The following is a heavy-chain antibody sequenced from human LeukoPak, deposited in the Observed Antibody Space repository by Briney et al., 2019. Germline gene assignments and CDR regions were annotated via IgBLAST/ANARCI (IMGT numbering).Heavy chain of an antibody. CDR1: GFTFSSYG. V-gene: IGHV3-23*01. CDR2: ISGSGSNT. CDR3: AKSFGPVIAAAGTGAD. D-gene: IGHD6-13*01. J-gene: IGHJ4*02. Sequence: GTLRLSCAASGFTFSSYGMSWVRQAPGKGLEWVSVISGSGSNTYYADSVKGRFTISRDNSKNTLYLQMNSLRAEDTAVYYCAKSFGPVIAAAGTGADWGQGTLVTVSS.